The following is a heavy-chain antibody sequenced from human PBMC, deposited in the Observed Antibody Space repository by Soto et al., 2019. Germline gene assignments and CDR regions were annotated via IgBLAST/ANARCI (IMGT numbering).Heavy chain of an antibody. D-gene: IGHD6-19*01. CDR1: GYSFTSYW. V-gene: IGHV5-51*01. CDR2: IYPGDSDT. CDR3: ARQAGTGYYFYGVSV. J-gene: IGHJ6*02. Sequence: PGESLKISCKGSGYSFTSYWIGWVRQMPGKGLEWMGIIYPGDSDTRYSPSFQGQVTISADKSINTAYLQWSSLKASDSAIYYCARQAGTGYYFYGVSVWGQGTSVTVSS.